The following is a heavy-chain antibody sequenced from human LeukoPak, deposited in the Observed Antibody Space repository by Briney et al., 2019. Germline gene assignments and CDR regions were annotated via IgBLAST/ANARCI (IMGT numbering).Heavy chain of an antibody. D-gene: IGHD2-2*01. CDR2: ISHDGSNE. CDR3: AKVGKGQLLEAFDI. Sequence: GRSLRLSCAASGFIFDSFGMHWVRQVPGKGLEWLALISHDGSNEYYGDFVKGRFTTSRDNSKNTVYLQMNALRPEDTAMYYCAKVGKGQLLEAFDIWGQGTMVTVSP. CDR1: GFIFDSFG. J-gene: IGHJ3*02. V-gene: IGHV3-30*18.